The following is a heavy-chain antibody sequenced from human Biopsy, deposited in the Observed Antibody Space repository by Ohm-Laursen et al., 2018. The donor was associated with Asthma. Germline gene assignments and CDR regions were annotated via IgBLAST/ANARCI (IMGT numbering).Heavy chain of an antibody. J-gene: IGHJ6*02. V-gene: IGHV4-34*01. CDR2: TNERGVT. Sequence: TLSLTCDVYPGSFSGFFWTWIRPSPGKGLEWIGETNERGVTNNNPSLKSRVIISIDTYWNRVSLKLTSVTAADTAAYYCARGPELDVWGQGTTVTVSS. CDR1: PGSFSGFF. CDR3: ARGPELDV.